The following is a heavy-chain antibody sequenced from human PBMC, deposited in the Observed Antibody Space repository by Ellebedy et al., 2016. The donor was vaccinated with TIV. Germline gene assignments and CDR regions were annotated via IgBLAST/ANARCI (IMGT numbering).Heavy chain of an antibody. CDR3: ARGGSGRYFLYFDY. V-gene: IGHV3-7*01. D-gene: IGHD1-26*01. J-gene: IGHJ4*02. Sequence: GGSLRLSXAASGFTFSSYWMSWVRQAPGKGLEWVASIKQDESEKYYVDSVKGRFTISRDNAKNSLYLQMNSLRADDTAVYYCARGGSGRYFLYFDYWGQGTPVTVSS. CDR1: GFTFSSYW. CDR2: IKQDESEK.